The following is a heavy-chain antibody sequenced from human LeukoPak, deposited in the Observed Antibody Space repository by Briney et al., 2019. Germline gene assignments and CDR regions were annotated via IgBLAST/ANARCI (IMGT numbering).Heavy chain of an antibody. CDR3: ARDLRYCSSASCSENGAFDI. CDR1: GFTFSSYN. V-gene: IGHV3-21*01. J-gene: IGHJ3*02. D-gene: IGHD2-2*01. CDR2: ISSSGSFI. Sequence: GGSLRLSCAASGFTFSSYNMNWVRQAPGEGLEWVSSISSSGSFIYYADSVKGRFTISRDNARNSLFLQMNSLRAEYTAVYYCARDLRYCSSASCSENGAFDIWGQGTMVTVSS.